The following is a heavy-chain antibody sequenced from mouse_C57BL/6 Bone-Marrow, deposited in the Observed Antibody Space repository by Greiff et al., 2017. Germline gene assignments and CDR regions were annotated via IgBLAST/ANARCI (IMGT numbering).Heavy chain of an antibody. CDR2: IWSGGST. CDR3: ARTPHYYGSRGYAMDY. J-gene: IGHJ4*01. V-gene: IGHV2-2*01. CDR1: GFSLTSYG. Sequence: QVQLKQSGPGLVQPSQSLSITCTVSGFSLTSYGVHWVRQSQGKGLEWLGVIWSGGSTDYNAAFISRLSISKDNSKSHVFFKMNSLQADDTAIYYCARTPHYYGSRGYAMDYWGQGTSVTVSS. D-gene: IGHD1-1*01.